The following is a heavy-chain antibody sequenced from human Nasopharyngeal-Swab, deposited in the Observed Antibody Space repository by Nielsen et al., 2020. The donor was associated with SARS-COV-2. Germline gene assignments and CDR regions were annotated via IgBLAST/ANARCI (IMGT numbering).Heavy chain of an antibody. CDR1: GFTFDDYA. CDR2: ISWNSGSI. Sequence: LKISCAASGFTFDDYAMHWVRQVPGKGLEWVSGISWNSGSIGFADSVKGRFTISRDNAKNSLYLQMNSLRVEDTALYYCAKGGSSAFDLWGQGTMVTVSS. V-gene: IGHV3-9*01. CDR3: AKGGSSAFDL. D-gene: IGHD2-15*01. J-gene: IGHJ3*01.